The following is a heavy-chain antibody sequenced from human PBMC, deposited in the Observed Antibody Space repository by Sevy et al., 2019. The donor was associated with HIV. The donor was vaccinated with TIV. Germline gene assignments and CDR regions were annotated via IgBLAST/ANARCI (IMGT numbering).Heavy chain of an antibody. CDR1: GFTFSSYA. D-gene: IGHD3-10*01. V-gene: IGHV3-30-3*01. CDR2: ISYDGSNK. Sequence: GGSLRLSCAASGFTFSSYAMHWVRQAPGKGLEWVAVISYDGSNKYYTDSVKGRFTISRDNSKNTLYLQMNSLRAEDTAVYYCAGDPGEFVVRGVIDYYFDYWGQGTLVTVSS. J-gene: IGHJ4*02. CDR3: AGDPGEFVVRGVIDYYFDY.